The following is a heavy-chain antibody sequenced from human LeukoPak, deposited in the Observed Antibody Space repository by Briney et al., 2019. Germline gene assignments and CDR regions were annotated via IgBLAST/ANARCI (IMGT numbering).Heavy chain of an antibody. Sequence: GGSLRLSCAASGLTFSSYGMHWVRQAPGKGLEWVAVISYDGSNKYYADSVKGRFTISRDNSKNTLYLQMNSLRAEDTAVYYCWQQRIDYWGQGTLVTVSS. J-gene: IGHJ4*02. V-gene: IGHV3-30*03. CDR3: WQQRIDY. D-gene: IGHD6-13*01. CDR2: ISYDGSNK. CDR1: GLTFSSYG.